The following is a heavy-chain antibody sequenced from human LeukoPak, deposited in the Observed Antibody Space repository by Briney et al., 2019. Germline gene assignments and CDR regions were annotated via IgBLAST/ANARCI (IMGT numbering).Heavy chain of an antibody. Sequence: PSQTLSLTCTVSGGSISSGGYYWSWIRQHPGKGLEWIGYIYSSGSTYYNPSLKSRVTISVDTSKNQFSLKLSSVTAADTAVYYCAGTNTVTPSYYGIDVWGKGTTVTVSS. D-gene: IGHD4-17*01. CDR1: GGSISSGGYY. V-gene: IGHV4-31*03. CDR2: IYSSGST. J-gene: IGHJ6*04. CDR3: AGTNTVTPSYYGIDV.